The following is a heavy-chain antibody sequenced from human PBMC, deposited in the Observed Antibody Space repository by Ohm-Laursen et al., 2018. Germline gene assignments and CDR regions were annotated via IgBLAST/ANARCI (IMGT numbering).Heavy chain of an antibody. CDR1: GFTLNSYG. J-gene: IGHJ4*02. CDR2: LWAITGNT. V-gene: IGHV3-33*06. CDR3: AKTVYDSSGYYGDY. Sequence: SLRLSCAAAGFTLNSYGIHWVRQAPGKGLEWVAGLWAITGNTYYADSVKGRFTISRDNSKNTVYLQMNSLRVEDTAVYYCAKTVYDSSGYYGDYWGQGTLVTVPS. D-gene: IGHD3-22*01.